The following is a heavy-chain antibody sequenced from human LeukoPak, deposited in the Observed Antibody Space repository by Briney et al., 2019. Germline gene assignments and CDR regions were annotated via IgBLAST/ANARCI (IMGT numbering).Heavy chain of an antibody. CDR2: INHSGST. Sequence: SETLSLTCAVYGGSFSGYYCSWSRQPPGKGLEWIGEINHSGSTNYNPSLKSRVTISVDTSKNQFSLKLSSVPPPDPAVYYCARSSLVTERGSLFPPSGQGTLVTVSP. J-gene: IGHJ1*01. D-gene: IGHD2-21*02. V-gene: IGHV4-34*01. CDR1: GGSFSGYY. CDR3: ARSSLVTERGSLFPP.